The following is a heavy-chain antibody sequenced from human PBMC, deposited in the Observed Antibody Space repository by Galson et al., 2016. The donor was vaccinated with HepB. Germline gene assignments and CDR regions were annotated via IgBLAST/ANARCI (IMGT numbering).Heavy chain of an antibody. Sequence: SETLSLTCAVSGGSVSNVAYYWSWIRQTPGKGLEWIGDIYYSGGTNYNPSLKSRVTISVDTSKNQFSLTLNSVTAADTAVYYCAAEFVAGISDYWGRGTLVTVSS. CDR3: AAEFVAGISDY. J-gene: IGHJ4*02. D-gene: IGHD6-19*01. CDR1: GGSVSNVAYY. V-gene: IGHV4-61*08. CDR2: IYYSGGT.